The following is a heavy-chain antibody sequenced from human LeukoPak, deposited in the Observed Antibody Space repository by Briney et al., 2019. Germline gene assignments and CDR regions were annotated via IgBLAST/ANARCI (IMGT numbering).Heavy chain of an antibody. Sequence: LETLSLTCTVSGYSITSGYYWGWIRQPPGKGPEWIGSIYHSGTIYYNPSLQSRVTISVDTSKNQFSLKLSSVTAADTAVFYCARSYGSYYEPFDIWGQGTMVTVSS. V-gene: IGHV4-38-2*02. J-gene: IGHJ3*02. CDR1: GYSITSGYY. CDR3: ARSYGSYYEPFDI. D-gene: IGHD3-10*01. CDR2: IYHSGTI.